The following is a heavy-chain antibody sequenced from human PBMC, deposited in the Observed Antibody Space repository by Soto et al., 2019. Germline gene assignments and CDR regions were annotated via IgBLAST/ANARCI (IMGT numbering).Heavy chain of an antibody. Sequence: QVQLVQSGAEVKKPGSSVKVSCKASGGTFSSYTISWVRQAPGQGLEWMRRIIPILGIANYAQKFQGRVTITADKSTSTAYMELSSLRSEDTAVYYCARSHYGDYVYGMDVWGQGTTVTVSS. V-gene: IGHV1-69*02. CDR2: IIPILGIA. CDR3: ARSHYGDYVYGMDV. CDR1: GGTFSSYT. J-gene: IGHJ6*02. D-gene: IGHD4-17*01.